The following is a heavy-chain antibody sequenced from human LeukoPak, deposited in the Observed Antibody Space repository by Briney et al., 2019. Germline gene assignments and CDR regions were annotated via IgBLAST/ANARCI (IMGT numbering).Heavy chain of an antibody. Sequence: GGSLRLSCAASGFTFDDYGMSWVRQAPGKGLEWVSVIYGGGSTYYADSVKGRFTISRDSSKNTLYLQMNRLRAEDTAIYYCARGAGVVVIHAFDIWGQGTMVTVSS. J-gene: IGHJ3*02. CDR1: GFTFDDYG. CDR2: IYGGGST. CDR3: ARGAGVVVIHAFDI. V-gene: IGHV3-53*01. D-gene: IGHD3-22*01.